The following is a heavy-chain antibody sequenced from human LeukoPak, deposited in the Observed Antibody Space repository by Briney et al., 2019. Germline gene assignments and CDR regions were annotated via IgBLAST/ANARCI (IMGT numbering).Heavy chain of an antibody. CDR3: ARSLGATNSDAFDI. CDR1: GYTFTSYA. J-gene: IGHJ3*02. CDR2: INAGNGNT. V-gene: IGHV1-3*01. D-gene: IGHD1-26*01. Sequence: ASVKVSCKASGYTFTSYAMHWVRQAPGQRLEWMGWINAGNGNTKYSQKFQGRVTITRDTSASTAYMELSSLRSEDTAVYYCARSLGATNSDAFDIWGQGTMVTVSS.